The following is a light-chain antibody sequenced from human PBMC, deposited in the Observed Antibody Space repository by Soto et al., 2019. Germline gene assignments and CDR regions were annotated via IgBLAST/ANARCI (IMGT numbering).Light chain of an antibody. CDR3: QQSYSTPRT. Sequence: DIQMTQSPSSLSASVGDRVTITCRASQSISSYLNWYQQKPGKAPKLLIYAASSLQSGVPSRFSGSGSGTDFTLTISSRQPEDFATYYCQQSYSTPRTFGQVTKVEIK. CDR1: QSISSY. V-gene: IGKV1-39*01. CDR2: AAS. J-gene: IGKJ1*01.